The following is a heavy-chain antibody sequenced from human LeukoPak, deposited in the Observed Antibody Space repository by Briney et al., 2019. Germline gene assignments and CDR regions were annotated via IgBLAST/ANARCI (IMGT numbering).Heavy chain of an antibody. Sequence: PGRSLRLSCAASGFTFSSYGMHWVRQAPGKGLEWVAVICYDGSNKYYADSVKGRFTISRDNSKNTLYLQMNSLRAEDTAVYYCARDHFAWVTTGAFDIWGQGRMVTASS. V-gene: IGHV3-33*01. D-gene: IGHD3-22*01. CDR1: GFTFSSYG. CDR3: ARDHFAWVTTGAFDI. J-gene: IGHJ3*02. CDR2: ICYDGSNK.